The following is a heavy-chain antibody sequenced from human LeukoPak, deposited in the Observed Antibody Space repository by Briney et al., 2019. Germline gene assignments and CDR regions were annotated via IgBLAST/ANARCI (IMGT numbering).Heavy chain of an antibody. CDR1: GYTFTSYG. D-gene: IGHD1-7*01. J-gene: IGHJ6*03. V-gene: IGHV1-18*01. CDR2: ISAYNGNT. Sequence: GPSVKVSCKASGYTFTSYGISWVRQAPGQGLEWMGWISAYNGNTNYAQKLQGRVTMTTDTSTSTAYMELRSLKSDDTAVYYCARAELGEKYYYYYYMDVWGKGTTVTVSS. CDR3: ARAELGEKYYYYYYMDV.